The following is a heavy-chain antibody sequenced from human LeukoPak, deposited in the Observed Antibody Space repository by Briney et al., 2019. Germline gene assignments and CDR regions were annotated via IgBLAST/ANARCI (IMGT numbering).Heavy chain of an antibody. D-gene: IGHD4-17*01. V-gene: IGHV3-30-3*01. J-gene: IGHJ4*02. CDR1: GFTFSSYA. CDR2: ISYDGSNK. CDR3: AREDYGDFDY. Sequence: GGSLRLSCAASGFTFSSYAMHWVRQAPGKGLEWVAVISYDGSNKYYADSVKGRFTISRDNSKNTPYLQMNSLRAEDTAVYYCAREDYGDFDYWGQGTLVTVSS.